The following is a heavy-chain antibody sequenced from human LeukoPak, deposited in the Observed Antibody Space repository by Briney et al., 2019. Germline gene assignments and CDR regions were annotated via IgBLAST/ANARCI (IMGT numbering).Heavy chain of an antibody. V-gene: IGHV3-49*04. D-gene: IGHD6-19*01. J-gene: IGHJ4*02. Sequence: GGSLRLSCTASGFSFGDYAMSWVRQAPGKGLEWVGLIRSNVYGGTTEYAASVKGRFSISREDSKSIDNLHMNSLKTDDTAVYFCTTSLRSGWYRGFDYWGQGTLVTVSS. CDR2: IRSNVYGGTT. CDR1: GFSFGDYA. CDR3: TTSLRSGWYRGFDY.